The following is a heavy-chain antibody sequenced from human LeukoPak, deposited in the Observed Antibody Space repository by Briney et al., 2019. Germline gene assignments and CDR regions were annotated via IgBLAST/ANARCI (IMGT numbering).Heavy chain of an antibody. CDR1: GYTFTSYG. CDR3: ARGPLAAAGDY. CDR2: INTNNGNT. J-gene: IGHJ4*02. Sequence: VASVKVSCKASGYTFTSYGISWVRQAPGQGLEWMGWINTNNGNTNYAQKLQGRVTMTTDTSTTTAYMELRSLRSDDTAVYYCARGPLAAAGDYWGQGTLVTVSS. V-gene: IGHV1-18*01. D-gene: IGHD6-13*01.